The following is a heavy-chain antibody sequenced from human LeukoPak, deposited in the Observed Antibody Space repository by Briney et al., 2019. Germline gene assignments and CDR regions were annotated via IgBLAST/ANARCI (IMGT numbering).Heavy chain of an antibody. CDR2: INSDGSST. CDR1: GFTFSIYW. CDR3: ARDEDWSGYYGAFDI. J-gene: IGHJ3*02. V-gene: IGHV3-74*01. D-gene: IGHD3-3*01. Sequence: PGGSLRLSCAASGFTFSIYWMHWVRQAPGKGLVWVSRINSDGSSTSYADSVKGRFTISRDNAKNTLYLQMNSLRAEDTAVYYCARDEDWSGYYGAFDISRQGTMVTVSS.